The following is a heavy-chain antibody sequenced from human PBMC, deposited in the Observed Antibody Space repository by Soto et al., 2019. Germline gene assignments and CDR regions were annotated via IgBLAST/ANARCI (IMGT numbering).Heavy chain of an antibody. CDR1: GFTFSNYG. CDR3: VKGRLTGDD. CDR2: ISGSSGNT. J-gene: IGHJ1*01. D-gene: IGHD7-27*01. V-gene: IGHV3-23*01. Sequence: EVQLLESGGGLVQLGGSLRLSCAATGFTFSNYGMTWVRQAPGKGLEWVSGISGSSGNTYYADSVKGRFTISRDNSKHTLYLQMNGLRAEDTATYSCVKGRLTGDDWGQGTLVTVSS.